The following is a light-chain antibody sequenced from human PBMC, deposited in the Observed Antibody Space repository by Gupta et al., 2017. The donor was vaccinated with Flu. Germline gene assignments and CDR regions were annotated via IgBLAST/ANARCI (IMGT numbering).Light chain of an antibody. CDR1: QSIRTY. V-gene: IGKV1-39*01. Sequence: DIQMTQSPSSLSASVGDRVTITCRASQSIRTYLNWYQQKPGKAPNVVITAASTLQSGLPSRFSGSGSGTDFILTISRLQPEDFATYYCQQSYYTPTTFGRGTKVEIK. CDR2: AAS. CDR3: QQSYYTPTT. J-gene: IGKJ4*01.